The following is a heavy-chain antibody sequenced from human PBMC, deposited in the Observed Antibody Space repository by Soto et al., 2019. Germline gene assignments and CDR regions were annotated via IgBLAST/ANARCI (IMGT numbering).Heavy chain of an antibody. J-gene: IGHJ4*02. CDR1: GGSISSSSYY. CDR2: IYYSGST. V-gene: IGHV4-39*01. D-gene: IGHD1-1*01. Sequence: SETLSLTCTVSGGSISSSSYYWGWIRQPPGKGLEWIGSIYYSGSTYYNPSLKSRVTISVDTSKNQFSLKLSSVTAADTAVYYCARWIHTGPRHFGSWGQGTLVTVSS. CDR3: ARWIHTGPRHFGS.